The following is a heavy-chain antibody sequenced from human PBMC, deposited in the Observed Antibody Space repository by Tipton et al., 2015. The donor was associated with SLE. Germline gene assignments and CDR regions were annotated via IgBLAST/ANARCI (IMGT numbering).Heavy chain of an antibody. V-gene: IGHV4-61*02. CDR2: IYTSGST. CDR3: ARGMLTWRGAIVGVDV. CDR1: GGSINGGSYF. D-gene: IGHD2-8*01. Sequence: TLSLTCTVSGGSINGGSYFWNWIRQPAGKGLEWIGRIYTSGSTTYNPSLRSRVTISVDTAKKQFSLKLTSVTAADTAVYYCARGMLTWRGAIVGVDVWGQGTTVNVSS. J-gene: IGHJ6*02.